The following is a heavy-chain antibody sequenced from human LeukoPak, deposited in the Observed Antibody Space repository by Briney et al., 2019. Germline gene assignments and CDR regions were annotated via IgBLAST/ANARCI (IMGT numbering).Heavy chain of an antibody. Sequence: ASVKVSCKASGYTFTYRYLHWVRQAPGQALEWMGWITPFNGNTNYAQKFQDRVTITRDRSMSTAYMELSSLRSEDTAMYYCATQNVYGDSRFDYWGQGTLVTVSS. CDR1: GYTFTYRY. CDR2: ITPFNGNT. V-gene: IGHV1-45*02. J-gene: IGHJ4*02. CDR3: ATQNVYGDSRFDY. D-gene: IGHD4-17*01.